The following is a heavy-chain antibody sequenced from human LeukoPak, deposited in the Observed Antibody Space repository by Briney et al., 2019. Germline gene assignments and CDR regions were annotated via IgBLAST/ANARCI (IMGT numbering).Heavy chain of an antibody. D-gene: IGHD4-17*01. CDR1: GFTFSSYW. V-gene: IGHV3-7*01. CDR2: IKQDGSEK. CDR3: AREEEIYGDYFFDY. Sequence: PGGSLRLSCAASGFTFSSYWMSWVRQAPGKGLEWVANIKQDGSEKYYVDSVKGRFTISRDNAKNSLYLQMNSLRAEDTAVYYCAREEEIYGDYFFDYWGQGTLVTVSS. J-gene: IGHJ4*02.